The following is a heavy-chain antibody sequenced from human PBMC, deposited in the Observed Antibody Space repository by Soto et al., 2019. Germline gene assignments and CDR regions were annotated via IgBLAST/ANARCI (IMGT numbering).Heavy chain of an antibody. D-gene: IGHD3-3*01. V-gene: IGHV1-18*01. CDR3: ARVVRSDFWGGSQLTSYYNRQGV. CDR2: ISAYNGKT. Sequence: ASVKVSCKASGYTFTSNGISWVRQAPGQGLEWMGWISAYNGKTNYTQKLQGRVTMTPDTSTSTAYMDLRSLRSDDTAVYYCARVVRSDFWGGSQLTSYYNRQGVLRQVTTVTVSS. CDR1: GYTFTSNG. J-gene: IGHJ6*02.